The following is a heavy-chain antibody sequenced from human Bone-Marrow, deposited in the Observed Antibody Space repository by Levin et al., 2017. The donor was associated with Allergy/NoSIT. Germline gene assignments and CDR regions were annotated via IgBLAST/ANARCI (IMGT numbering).Heavy chain of an antibody. D-gene: IGHD4-11*01. Sequence: PSETLSLTCTVSGGSVSSGSYYWSWIRQPPGKGLEWIGYIYYSGSTNYNPSLKSRVTISVDTSKNQFSLQLSSVTAADTAVYYCARAGASHDYGNYLVSLDYWGQGTLVTVSS. J-gene: IGHJ4*02. CDR3: ARAGASHDYGNYLVSLDY. CDR2: IYYSGST. CDR1: GGSVSSGSYY. V-gene: IGHV4-61*01.